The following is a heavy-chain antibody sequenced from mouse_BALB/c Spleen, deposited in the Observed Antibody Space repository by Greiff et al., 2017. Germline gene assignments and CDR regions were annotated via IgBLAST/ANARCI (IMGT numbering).Heavy chain of an antibody. CDR3: ASLVRGFAY. CDR1: GFSLTSYG. CDR2: IWAGGST. D-gene: IGHD2-10*02. V-gene: IGHV2-9*02. J-gene: IGHJ3*01. Sequence: VKLMESGPGLVAPSQSLSITCTVSGFSLTSYGVHWVRQPPGKGLEWLGVIWAGGSTNYNSALMSRLSISKDNSKSQVFLKMNSLQTDDTAMYYCASLVRGFAYWGQGTLVTVSA.